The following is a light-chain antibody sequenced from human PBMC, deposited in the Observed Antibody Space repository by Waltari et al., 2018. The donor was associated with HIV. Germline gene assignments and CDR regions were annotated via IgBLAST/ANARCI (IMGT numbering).Light chain of an antibody. CDR1: NSNVRSYDL. CDR2: EVT. CDR3: CSYTGTNPFLV. V-gene: IGLV2-23*02. J-gene: IGLJ3*02. Sequence: QSALTHAASVSGSPGQSVTISCTGTNSNVRSYDLGYWYQQHPGIAPKLIMYEVTQRPSGVSSSFSGSKSGNTASLTISGLQAEDEANYYCCSYTGTNPFLVFGGGTKLTVL.